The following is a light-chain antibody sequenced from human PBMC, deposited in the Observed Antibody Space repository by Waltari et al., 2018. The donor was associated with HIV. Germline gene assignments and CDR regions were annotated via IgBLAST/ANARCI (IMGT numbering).Light chain of an antibody. CDR1: SPNIGEGYD. J-gene: IGLJ3*02. Sequence: QSVLTQPPSVSGAPGQRLTISCTGSSPNIGEGYDVHWYQQLPGTAPKLLIYGNSNRPSGVPDRFSGSKSGTSASLAITGLQAEDEADYYCQSYDSTGVFGGGTKLTVL. CDR2: GNS. V-gene: IGLV1-40*01. CDR3: QSYDSTGV.